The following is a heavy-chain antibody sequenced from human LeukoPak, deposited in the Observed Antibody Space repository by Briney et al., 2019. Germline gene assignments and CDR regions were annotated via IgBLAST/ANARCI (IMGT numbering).Heavy chain of an antibody. V-gene: IGHV4-59*01. J-gene: IGHJ6*02. CDR3: ARDGSGMTAPHRDYYGMDV. D-gene: IGHD3-10*01. Sequence: KSSETLSLTCTVSGGSISSYYWSWIRQPPGKGLEWIGYIYYSGSTNYNPSLKSRVTISVDTSKNQFSLKLSSVTAADTAVYYCARDGSGMTAPHRDYYGMDVWGQGTTVTVSS. CDR2: IYYSGST. CDR1: GGSISSYY.